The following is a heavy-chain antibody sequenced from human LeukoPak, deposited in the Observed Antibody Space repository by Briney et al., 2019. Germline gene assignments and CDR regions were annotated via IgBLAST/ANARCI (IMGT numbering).Heavy chain of an antibody. CDR3: ARHAGGIAAAGTRPFDY. V-gene: IGHV4-39*01. CDR1: GASFSTTSYY. Sequence: SETLSLTCTVSGASFSTTSYYWGWIRQPPGKGLEWIGSIDYSGSTYYNPSLRSRVTMSVDTSKNQFSLKLRSVTAADTAVYYCARHAGGIAAAGTRPFDYWGQGTLVTVSS. CDR2: IDYSGST. J-gene: IGHJ4*02. D-gene: IGHD6-13*01.